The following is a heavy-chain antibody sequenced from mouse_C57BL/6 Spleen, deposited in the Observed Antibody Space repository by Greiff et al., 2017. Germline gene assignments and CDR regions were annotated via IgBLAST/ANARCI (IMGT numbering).Heavy chain of an antibody. J-gene: IGHJ4*01. V-gene: IGHV1-64*01. CDR1: GYTFTSYW. CDR3: ARGGLTGTGAMDY. D-gene: IGHD4-1*01. CDR2: IHPNSGST. Sequence: VQLQQPGAELVKPGASVKLSCKASGYTFTSYWMHWVKQRPGQGLEWIGMIHPNSGSTNYNEKFKSKATLTVDKSSSTAYMQLSSLTSEDSAVCYCARGGLTGTGAMDYWGQGTSVTVSS.